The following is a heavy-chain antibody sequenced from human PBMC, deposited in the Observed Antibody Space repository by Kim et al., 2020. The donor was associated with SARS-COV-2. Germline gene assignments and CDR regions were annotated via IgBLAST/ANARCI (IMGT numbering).Heavy chain of an antibody. Sequence: GGSLRLSCAASGFTFSSYGMHWVRQAPGKGLEWVAVIWYDGSNKYYADSVKGRFTISRDNSKNTLYLQMNSLRAEDTAVYYCARGDMTTVTPIDYWGQGTLVTVSS. D-gene: IGHD4-17*01. CDR3: ARGDMTTVTPIDY. J-gene: IGHJ4*02. V-gene: IGHV3-33*01. CDR1: GFTFSSYG. CDR2: IWYDGSNK.